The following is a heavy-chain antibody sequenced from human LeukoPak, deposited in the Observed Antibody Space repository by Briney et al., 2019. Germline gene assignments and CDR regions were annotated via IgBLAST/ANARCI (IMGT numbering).Heavy chain of an antibody. V-gene: IGHV4-61*08. J-gene: IGHJ3*02. CDR3: ARWGGYYDSSGYPRGHAFDI. Sequence: TSETLSLTCTVSGGSISSGDYYWSWIRQPPGKGLEWIGYIYYSGSTNYNPSLKSRVTISVDTSKNQFSLKLSSVTAADTAVYYCARWGGYYDSSGYPRGHAFDIWGQGTMVTVSS. CDR2: IYYSGST. D-gene: IGHD3-22*01. CDR1: GGSISSGDYY.